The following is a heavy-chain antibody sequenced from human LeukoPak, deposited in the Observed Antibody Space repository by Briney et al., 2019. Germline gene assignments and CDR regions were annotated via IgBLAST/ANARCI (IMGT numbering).Heavy chain of an antibody. CDR3: ARAGRPIAVAGTDY. CDR2: ISSSSSYI. CDR1: GFTFSSYA. Sequence: GGSLRLSCAASGFTFSSYAMSWVRQAPGKGLEWVSSISSSSSYIYYADSVKGRFTISRDNAKNSLYLQMNSLRAEDTAVYYCARAGRPIAVAGTDYWGQGTLVTVSS. V-gene: IGHV3-21*01. D-gene: IGHD6-19*01. J-gene: IGHJ4*02.